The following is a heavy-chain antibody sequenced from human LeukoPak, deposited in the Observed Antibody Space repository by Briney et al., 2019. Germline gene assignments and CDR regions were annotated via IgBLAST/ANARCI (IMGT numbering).Heavy chain of an antibody. CDR3: ARGTMFPYYFDY. J-gene: IGHJ4*02. V-gene: IGHV3-30*04. CDR1: GFTFSSYV. Sequence: GGSLRLSCAASGFTFSSYVMHWVRQAPGKGLEWVAIISYDGSNEYYADSVKGRFTISRDNSKNTLYLQMNSLRAEDTAVYYCARGTMFPYYFDYWGQGTLVTVSS. D-gene: IGHD3-10*02. CDR2: ISYDGSNE.